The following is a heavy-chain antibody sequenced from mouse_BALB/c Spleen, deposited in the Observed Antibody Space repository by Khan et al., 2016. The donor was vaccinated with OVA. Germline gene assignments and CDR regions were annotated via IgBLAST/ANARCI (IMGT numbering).Heavy chain of an antibody. Sequence: VQLQQSGPVLVKPGASVKIPCKASGYTFTDFIIDWVKQSLGETLEWIGDINPNNGDIIYNQKFKGKATLTVDKSSSTAYMELRSLTSEDTAVYYCARHGYGGFAYWGQGTLVTVSA. V-gene: IGHV1-18*01. D-gene: IGHD2-2*01. CDR3: ARHGYGGFAY. CDR1: GYTFTDFI. CDR2: INPNNGDI. J-gene: IGHJ3*01.